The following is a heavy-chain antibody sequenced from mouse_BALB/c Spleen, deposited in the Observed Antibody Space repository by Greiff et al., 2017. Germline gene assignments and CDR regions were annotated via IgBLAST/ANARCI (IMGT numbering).Heavy chain of an antibody. CDR2: IDPETGGT. D-gene: IGHD1-1*01. J-gene: IGHJ4*01. CDR3: NYPYYAMDY. V-gene: IGHV1-15*01. CDR1: GYTFTDYE. Sequence: QVQLQQSGAELVRPGASVTLSCKASGYTFTDYEMHWVKQTPVHGLEWIGAIDPETGGTAYNQKFKGKATLTADKSSSTAYMELRSLTSEDSAVYYCNYPYYAMDYWGQGTSVTVSS.